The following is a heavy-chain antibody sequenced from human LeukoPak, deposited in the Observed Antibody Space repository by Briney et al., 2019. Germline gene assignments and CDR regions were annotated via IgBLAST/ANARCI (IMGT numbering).Heavy chain of an antibody. CDR3: ARAPLYCSSTSCYTFWFDP. J-gene: IGHJ5*02. Sequence: ASVKVSCKASGYTFTGYYMHWVRQAPGQGLEWMGWINPNSGGTNYAQKFQGRVTMTRDTSISTAYMELSRLRSDDTAVYYCARAPLYCSSTSCYTFWFDPWGQGTLVTVSS. D-gene: IGHD2-2*02. CDR1: GYTFTGYY. V-gene: IGHV1-2*02. CDR2: INPNSGGT.